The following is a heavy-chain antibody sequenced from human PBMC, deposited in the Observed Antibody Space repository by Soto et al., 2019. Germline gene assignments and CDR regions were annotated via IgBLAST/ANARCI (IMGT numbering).Heavy chain of an antibody. J-gene: IGHJ3*02. CDR1: GGSFSGYY. V-gene: IGHV4-34*01. CDR3: ARGGGYPTRGDDAFDI. Sequence: QVQLQQWGAGLLKPSETLSLTCAVYGGSFSGYYWSWIRQPPGKGLEWIGEINHSGSTNYNPSLKSRVTISVDTSKNQFSLKLSSVTAADTAVYYCARGGGYPTRGDDAFDIWGQGTMVIVSS. CDR2: INHSGST. D-gene: IGHD3-22*01.